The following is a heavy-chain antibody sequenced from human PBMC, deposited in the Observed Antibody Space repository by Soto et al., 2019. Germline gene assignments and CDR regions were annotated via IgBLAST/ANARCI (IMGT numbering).Heavy chain of an antibody. J-gene: IGHJ4*02. Sequence: QVQLQQWGAGLLKPSETLSLTCAAYSGSFSGHYWSWIRQPPGKDLEWIGEIYHGLSIVYNPSLKSRVTISGDSSKNQFSLKLSSVTAADTAVYYCARHGGYFFDYWGQGTLVTVSS. D-gene: IGHD3-16*01. CDR3: ARHGGYFFDY. V-gene: IGHV4-34*01. CDR2: IYHGLSI. CDR1: SGSFSGHY.